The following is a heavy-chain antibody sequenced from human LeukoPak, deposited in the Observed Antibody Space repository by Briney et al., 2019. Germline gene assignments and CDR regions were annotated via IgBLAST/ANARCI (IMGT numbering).Heavy chain of an antibody. CDR2: IYYSGST. CDR1: GGSFTTYY. J-gene: IGHJ6*02. V-gene: IGHV4-39*01. CDR3: ARLNSSIYYYYGMDV. Sequence: SETLSLTCTVSGGSFTTYYWGWIRQPPGKGLEWIGSIYYSGSTYYNPSLKSRVTISVDTSKNQLSLKLSSVTAADTAVYYCARLNSSIYYYYGMDVWGQGTTVTVSS. D-gene: IGHD6-13*01.